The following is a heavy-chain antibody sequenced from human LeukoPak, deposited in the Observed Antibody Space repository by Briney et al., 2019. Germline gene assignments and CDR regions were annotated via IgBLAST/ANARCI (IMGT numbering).Heavy chain of an antibody. D-gene: IGHD1-26*01. Sequence: SGGPLRLSCAASGFTVSSNYMSWVRQAPGKGLEWVSVIYSGGSTYYADSVKGRFTISRDNSKNTLYLQMNSLRAEDTAVYYCARDYSGSSLDYWGQGTLVTVSS. J-gene: IGHJ4*02. CDR3: ARDYSGSSLDY. V-gene: IGHV3-53*01. CDR2: IYSGGST. CDR1: GFTVSSNY.